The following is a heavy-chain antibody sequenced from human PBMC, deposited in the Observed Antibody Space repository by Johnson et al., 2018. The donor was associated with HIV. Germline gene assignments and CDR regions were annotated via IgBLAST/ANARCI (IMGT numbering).Heavy chain of an antibody. J-gene: IGHJ3*02. CDR1: GFTFDDYG. D-gene: IGHD2/OR15-2a*01. Sequence: QMLLVESGGGVVRPGGSLRLSCAVSGFTFDDYGMRWVRQAPGKGLEWVSVIYSGGSTYYADSVKGRFTISRDNSKNTLYLQMNSLRAEDTAVYYCARAFDPRAFDIWGQGTMVTVSS. CDR3: ARAFDPRAFDI. CDR2: IYSGGST. V-gene: IGHV3-NL1*01.